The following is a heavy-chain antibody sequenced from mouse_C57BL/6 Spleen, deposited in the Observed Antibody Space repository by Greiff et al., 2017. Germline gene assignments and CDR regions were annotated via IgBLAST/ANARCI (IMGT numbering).Heavy chain of an antibody. V-gene: IGHV1-20*01. J-gene: IGHJ2*01. Sequence: EVQLQQSGPELVKPGDSVKLSCKASGYSFTGYFMNWVMQSHGKSLEWIGRITPYNGDTFYNQKFKGKATLTVDKSSSTAHMELRSLTSEDSAVYYCSRGPLGLRTYYFDYWGQGTTLTVSS. CDR3: SRGPLGLRTYYFDY. D-gene: IGHD2-2*01. CDR1: GYSFTGYF. CDR2: ITPYNGDT.